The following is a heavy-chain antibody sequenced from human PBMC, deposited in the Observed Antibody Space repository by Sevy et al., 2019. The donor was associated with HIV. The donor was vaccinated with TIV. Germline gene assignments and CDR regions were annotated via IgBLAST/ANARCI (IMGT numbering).Heavy chain of an antibody. CDR1: GFAFYDYS. V-gene: IGHV3-23*01. CDR2: LSFGCGKI. CDR3: AREGCTRPHDY. J-gene: IGHJ4*01. D-gene: IGHD2-8*01. Sequence: GGSLRLSCAASGFAFYDYSMSWIRQAPGKGLEWVATLSFGCGKINYADSVKGRFTISRDNSKNSFYLQMDNLRVEDTALYYWAREGCTRPHDYWGQGTRFTVSS.